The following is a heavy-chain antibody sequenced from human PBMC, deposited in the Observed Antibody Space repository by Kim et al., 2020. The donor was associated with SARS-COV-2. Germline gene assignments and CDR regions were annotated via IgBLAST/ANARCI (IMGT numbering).Heavy chain of an antibody. CDR3: LRQRIVVAGGDWYFDL. Sequence: SETLSLTCSGPVANNKYYWAWVRQAPGKGWERIGSYIYGGGAYYNPSLRSRVTIVEDTFTMHLSLKLNSVTAANNAVNYCLRQRIVVAGGDWYFDLRGRG. CDR1: PVANNKYY. V-gene: IGHV4-39*01. J-gene: IGHJ2*01. D-gene: IGHD2-15*01. CDR2: YIYGGGA.